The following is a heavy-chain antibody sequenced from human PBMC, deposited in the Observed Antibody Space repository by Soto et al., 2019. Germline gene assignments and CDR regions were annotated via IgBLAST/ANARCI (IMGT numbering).Heavy chain of an antibody. Sequence: ASVKVSCKASGYTFTSYAMHWVRQAPGQRLEWMGWINAGNGNTKYSQKFQGRVTMTRDTSTSTAYMELRSLRSDDTAVYYCERETEYYYGSGSQVPHWVGGLFSSVYYYYYGMDVWGQGTTVTVSS. CDR2: INAGNGNT. CDR1: GYTFTSYA. D-gene: IGHD3-10*01. V-gene: IGHV1-3*01. CDR3: ERETEYYYGSGSQVPHWVGGLFSSVYYYYYGMDV. J-gene: IGHJ6*02.